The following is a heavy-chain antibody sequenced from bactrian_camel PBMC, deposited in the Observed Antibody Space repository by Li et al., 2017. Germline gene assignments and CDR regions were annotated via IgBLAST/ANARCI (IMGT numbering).Heavy chain of an antibody. J-gene: IGHJ6*01. Sequence: DVQLVESGGGSVQAGGSLRLSCAARTGTFRSACMGWIRQVSGKEREGVASIDSDGETTYADSVKGRFIISRDNAKNSVYLQMNSLKLEDTAMYYCAANGRFLCLSLRGADFGYWARGPRSPSP. CDR3: AANGRFLCLSLRGADFGY. CDR2: IDSDGETT. V-gene: IGHV3S40*01. CDR1: TGTFRSAC. D-gene: IGHD2*01.